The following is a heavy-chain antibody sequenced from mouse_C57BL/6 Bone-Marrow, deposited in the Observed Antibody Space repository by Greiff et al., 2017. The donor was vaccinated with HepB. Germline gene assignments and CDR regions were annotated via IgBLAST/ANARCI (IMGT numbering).Heavy chain of an antibody. J-gene: IGHJ3*01. CDR1: GYTFTSYW. Sequence: QVQLQQSGAELAKPGASVKLSCKASGYTFTSYWMHWVKQRPGQGLEWIGYINPSSGYTKDNQKFKDKATLTADKSSSTAYMQLSSLTYEDSAVYYCEREGATMSTRKVWFAYWGQGTLVTVSA. V-gene: IGHV1-7*01. CDR2: INPSSGYT. D-gene: IGHD2-4*01. CDR3: EREGATMSTRKVWFAY.